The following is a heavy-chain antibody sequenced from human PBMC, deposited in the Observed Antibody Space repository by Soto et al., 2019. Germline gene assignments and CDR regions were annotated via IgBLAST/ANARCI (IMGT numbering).Heavy chain of an antibody. CDR1: GFTFSSYA. V-gene: IGHV3-23*01. J-gene: IGHJ4*02. D-gene: IGHD1-7*01. CDR3: AKTPPTGTTLEPYYFDC. Sequence: PGGSLRLSCAASGFTFSSYAMSWVRQAPGKGLEWVSAISGSGGSTYYADSVKGRFTISRDNSKSTLYLQMNSLRDEDTAVYYCAKTPPTGTTLEPYYFDCWGQGTLVTVSS. CDR2: ISGSGGST.